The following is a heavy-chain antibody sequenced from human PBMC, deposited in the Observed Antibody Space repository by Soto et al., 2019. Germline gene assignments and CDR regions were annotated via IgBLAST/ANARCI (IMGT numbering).Heavy chain of an antibody. J-gene: IGHJ4*02. V-gene: IGHV3-53*01. CDR2: VHGGGST. Sequence: VQLVESGGGLIQPGGSLRLSCAASGFTVSNNHMTWVRQAAGKGLELVSFVHGGGSTSYADSVKGRFTISRDKSKNTLYLPMDSLRAEDTAIYYCAGRLTTAASLDYWGRGTLVTVSS. D-gene: IGHD3-16*01. CDR3: AGRLTTAASLDY. CDR1: GFTVSNNH.